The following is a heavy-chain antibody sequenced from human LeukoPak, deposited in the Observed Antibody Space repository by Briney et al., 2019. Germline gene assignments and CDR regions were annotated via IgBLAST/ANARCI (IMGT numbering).Heavy chain of an antibody. V-gene: IGHV3-64*02. J-gene: IGHJ4*02. Sequence: GGSLRLSCVASGFSFRNYAIHWVRQAPGKGLEYVSVINTDGRITYYADSAKGRFTISRDNSKNTVFLQMNSLRVEDTALYYCTRGQSYCGADCYSDWGQGTLVTVSS. CDR3: TRGQSYCGADCYSD. CDR2: INTDGRIT. D-gene: IGHD2-21*02. CDR1: GFSFRNYA.